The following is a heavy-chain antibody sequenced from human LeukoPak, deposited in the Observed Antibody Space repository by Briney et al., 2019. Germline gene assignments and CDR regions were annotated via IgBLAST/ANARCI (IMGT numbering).Heavy chain of an antibody. D-gene: IGHD3-10*01. CDR3: ARSYGSGSYVFDY. CDR1: GGSISTSYW. V-gene: IGHV4-4*02. CDR2: IYYTGST. Sequence: SGTLSLTCVVSGGSISTSYWWSWVRQPPGKGLEWIGYIYYTGSTSYNPSLKSRVTISVGTSKNQFSLKMNSMTAADTAVYYCARSYGSGSYVFDYWGQGTLVTVSS. J-gene: IGHJ4*02.